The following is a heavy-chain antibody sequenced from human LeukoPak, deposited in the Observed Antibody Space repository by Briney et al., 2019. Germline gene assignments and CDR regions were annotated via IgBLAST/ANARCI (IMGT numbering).Heavy chain of an antibody. CDR3: AMNGQSGFSFDP. D-gene: IGHD3-3*01. CDR2: GSDIGGT. J-gene: IGHJ5*02. V-gene: IGHV4-34*01. Sequence: ETLSLTCAVYVGSLNGHYWSWIRQSPGKGLEWIGEGSDIGGTKFNPSLKSRVSISADTSKNQFSLRLTSMTAADTAVYYCAMNGQSGFSFDPWGQGTLVTVSS. CDR1: VGSLNGHY.